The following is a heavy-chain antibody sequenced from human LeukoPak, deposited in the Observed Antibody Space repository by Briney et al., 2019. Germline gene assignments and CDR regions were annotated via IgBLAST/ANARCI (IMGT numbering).Heavy chain of an antibody. V-gene: IGHV3-21*01. CDR1: GFTFSSYA. J-gene: IGHJ3*02. CDR2: ISSSSSYI. CDR3: ARVFFDAFDI. Sequence: GGSLRLSCAASGFTFSSYAMNWVRQAPGKGLEWVSSISSSSSYIYYADSVKGRFTISRDNAKNSLYLQMNSLRAEDTAVYYCARVFFDAFDIWGQGTMVTVSS. D-gene: IGHD3-10*02.